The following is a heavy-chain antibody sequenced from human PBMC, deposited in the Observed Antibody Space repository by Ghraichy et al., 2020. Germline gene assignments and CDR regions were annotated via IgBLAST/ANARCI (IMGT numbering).Heavy chain of an antibody. J-gene: IGHJ4*02. Sequence: GGSLRLSCAASGFTFSSYAMSWVRQAPGKGLEWVSAISGSGGSTYYADSMKGRFTISRDNFKNTLFLQMDRLRAEDTAVYYCAREPRDCTGGTCHRSGGYYFEYWGQGTLVTVSS. CDR2: ISGSGGST. CDR3: AREPRDCTGGTCHRSGGYYFEY. V-gene: IGHV3-23*01. D-gene: IGHD2-8*02. CDR1: GFTFSSYA.